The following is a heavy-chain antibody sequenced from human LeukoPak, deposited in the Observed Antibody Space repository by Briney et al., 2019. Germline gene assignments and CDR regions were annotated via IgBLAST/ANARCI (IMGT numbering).Heavy chain of an antibody. CDR1: GFTFNSYA. V-gene: IGHV3-23*01. D-gene: IGHD6-13*01. J-gene: IGHJ4*02. CDR2: ISGSGGST. Sequence: GGSLRLSCAAPGFTFNSYAMNWVRQAPGKGLEWVSTISGSGGSTFYADSVKGRFTISRDNSKNTLYLQMNSLRAEDTAVYHCAKNRGESSSSPTDYWGQGTLVTVSS. CDR3: AKNRGESSSSPTDY.